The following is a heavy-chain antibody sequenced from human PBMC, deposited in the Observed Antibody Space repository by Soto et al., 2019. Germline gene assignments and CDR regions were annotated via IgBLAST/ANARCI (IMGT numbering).Heavy chain of an antibody. D-gene: IGHD3-3*01. Sequence: PGGSLRLSCAASGFTFSGYSMNWVRQAPGKGLEWVSSISSSSSYIYYADSVKGRFTISRDNAKNSLYLQMNSLRAEDTAVYYCARDGHDYDFWSGYHYYGMDVWGQGTTVTVSS. V-gene: IGHV3-21*01. CDR1: GFTFSGYS. CDR2: ISSSSSYI. J-gene: IGHJ6*02. CDR3: ARDGHDYDFWSGYHYYGMDV.